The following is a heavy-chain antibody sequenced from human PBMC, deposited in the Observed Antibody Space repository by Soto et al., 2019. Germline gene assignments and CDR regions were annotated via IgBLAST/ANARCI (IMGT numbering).Heavy chain of an antibody. V-gene: IGHV4-31*03. D-gene: IGHD1-26*01. CDR2: IFYSGST. CDR1: GGSINSGGYY. Sequence: QVQLQESGPGLVKPSQTLSLTCSVSGGSINSGGYYWTWIRQHPGKGLEWIGNIFYSGSTSYNPSLKSRLTISIDTSKTHFSLRLTSVTAADTAVYYRARNSVSKKIDFWGQGTLVTVSS. J-gene: IGHJ4*02. CDR3: ARNSVSKKIDF.